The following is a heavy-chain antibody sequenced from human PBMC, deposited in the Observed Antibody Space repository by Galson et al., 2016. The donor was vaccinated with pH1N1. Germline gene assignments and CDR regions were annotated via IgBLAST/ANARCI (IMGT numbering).Heavy chain of an antibody. CDR3: ARDRVALTGIFDY. J-gene: IGHJ4*02. CDR2: MYTSGTT. V-gene: IGHV4-4*07. Sequence: CSVSGASMKSYYWNWIRQPAGKGLEWIGRMYTSGTTTYNPSLESRVSISVDTSKNQFPLRLSSVTAADTAVYFCARDRVALTGIFDYWGQGALVTVSS. CDR1: GASMKSYY. D-gene: IGHD3-10*01.